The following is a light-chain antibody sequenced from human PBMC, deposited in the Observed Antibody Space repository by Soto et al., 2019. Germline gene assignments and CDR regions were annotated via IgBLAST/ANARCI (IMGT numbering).Light chain of an antibody. CDR2: SAS. Sequence: DIQMTQSPSSLSASIGDRVTLTCRSSQSIGNYLNWYQQKPGKAPSLLIHSASTLQNGVPSRFSDSGSGTEFTFTISGLQPDDVATYYCQASYTTPLTFGQGTRLE. J-gene: IGKJ5*01. CDR3: QASYTTPLT. CDR1: QSIGNY. V-gene: IGKV1-39*01.